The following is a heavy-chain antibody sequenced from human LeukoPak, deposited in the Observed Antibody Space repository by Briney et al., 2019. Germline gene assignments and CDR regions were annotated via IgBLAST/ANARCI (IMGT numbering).Heavy chain of an antibody. J-gene: IGHJ4*02. D-gene: IGHD3-22*01. V-gene: IGHV3-9*01. CDR1: GFTFDDYA. CDR3: AKDKATMIVGSFDY. Sequence: PGRSLRLSCAASGFTFDDYAMHWVRQAPGKGLEWVSGISWNSGSVGYADSVKGRFTISRDNAKNSLYLQMNSLRAEGTALYYCAKDKATMIVGSFDYWGQGTLVTVSS. CDR2: ISWNSGSV.